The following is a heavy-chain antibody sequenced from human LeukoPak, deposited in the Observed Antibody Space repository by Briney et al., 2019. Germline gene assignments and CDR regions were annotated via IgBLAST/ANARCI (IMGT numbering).Heavy chain of an antibody. D-gene: IGHD1-26*01. J-gene: IGHJ4*02. V-gene: IGHV1-2*02. Sequence: MGWINPNSGGSNYAQKFQGRVTMTRDTSISTAYTELSRLRSDDTAVYYCARERSSGSYFSYWGQGTLVTVSS. CDR3: ARERSSGSYFSY. CDR2: INPNSGGS.